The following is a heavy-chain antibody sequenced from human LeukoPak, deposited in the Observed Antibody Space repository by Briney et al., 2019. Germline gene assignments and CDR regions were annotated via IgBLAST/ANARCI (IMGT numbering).Heavy chain of an antibody. Sequence: GGSLRLSCEASGFTFNTYSMNWARQAPGKGLEWVSSIDSSGGYMFYADSVKGRFIISRDNAKNSLYLQMNSLRAEDTAVYYCARGQPGYSSSWDFDYWGQGTLVTVSS. V-gene: IGHV3-21*01. CDR2: IDSSGGYM. CDR1: GFTFNTYS. D-gene: IGHD6-13*01. J-gene: IGHJ4*02. CDR3: ARGQPGYSSSWDFDY.